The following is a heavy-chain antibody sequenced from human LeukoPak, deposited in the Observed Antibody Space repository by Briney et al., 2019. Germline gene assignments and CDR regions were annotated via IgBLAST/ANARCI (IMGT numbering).Heavy chain of an antibody. Sequence: SGGSLRLSCAASGFTFSTYWMSWVRQAPGKGLEWVSGINWNGGSTGYADSVKGRFTISRDNAKNSLYLQMNSLRAEDTALYYCARDRGVVSTYYFDYWGQGTLVTVSS. CDR2: INWNGGST. D-gene: IGHD3-22*01. V-gene: IGHV3-20*04. CDR3: ARDRGVVSTYYFDY. J-gene: IGHJ4*02. CDR1: GFTFSTYW.